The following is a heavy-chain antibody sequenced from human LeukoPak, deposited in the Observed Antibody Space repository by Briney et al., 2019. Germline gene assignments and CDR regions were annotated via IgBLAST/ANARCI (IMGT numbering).Heavy chain of an antibody. CDR1: GFTFSSYG. CDR2: IWYDGSNK. V-gene: IGHV3-33*01. CDR3: ARDNERFGELSLDY. J-gene: IGHJ4*02. D-gene: IGHD3-10*01. Sequence: GRSLRLSCAASGFTFSSYGMHWVRQAPGRGLEWVAVIWYDGSNKYYADSVKGRFTISRDNSKNTLYLQMNSLRAEDTAVYYCARDNERFGELSLDYWGQGTLVAVSS.